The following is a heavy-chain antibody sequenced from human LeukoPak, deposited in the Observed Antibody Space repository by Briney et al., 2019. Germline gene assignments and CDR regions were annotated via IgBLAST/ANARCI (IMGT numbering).Heavy chain of an antibody. CDR1: GGSISSGGYY. CDR3: ARGPIRGRVQDY. J-gene: IGHJ4*02. CDR2: IYYSGST. Sequence: SETLSLTCTVSGGSISSGGYYWSWIRQHPGKGLEWIGYIYYSGSTYYNPSLKSRVTISVDTSKNQFSLKLSSVTAADTAVYYCARGPIRGRVQDYWGQGTLVTVSS. D-gene: IGHD3-9*01. V-gene: IGHV4-31*03.